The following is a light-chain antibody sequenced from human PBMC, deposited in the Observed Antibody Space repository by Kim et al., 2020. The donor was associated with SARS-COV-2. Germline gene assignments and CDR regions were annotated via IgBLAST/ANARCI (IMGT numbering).Light chain of an antibody. V-gene: IGKV3-20*01. CDR1: QSVRSSY. Sequence: SPGERATLSCRASQSVRSSYFAWYQQKPGQAPRLLIYAVSMRATGIPDRFSGSGSETDFTLTISRLEPEYFAVYYCQQHGGSPPYTFGQGTKLEI. CDR3: QQHGGSPPYT. J-gene: IGKJ2*01. CDR2: AVS.